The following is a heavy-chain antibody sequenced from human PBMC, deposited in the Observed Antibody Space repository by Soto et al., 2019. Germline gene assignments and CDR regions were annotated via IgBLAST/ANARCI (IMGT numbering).Heavy chain of an antibody. J-gene: IGHJ4*01. CDR3: ARGLYCGGGCYSHFDY. CDR1: GGTFSNYP. Sequence: VQLVQSGAEVKKPGSSVKVSCKAPGGTFSNYPFIWVRQAPGQGLDWMGGLIHIFGTTDYGQRFQGRVTITEDESTNTAYMKLSRLRSDDTAVYYCARGLYCGGGCYSHFDYWGHGTLVTVSS. CDR2: LIHIFGTT. V-gene: IGHV1-69*01. D-gene: IGHD2-21*02.